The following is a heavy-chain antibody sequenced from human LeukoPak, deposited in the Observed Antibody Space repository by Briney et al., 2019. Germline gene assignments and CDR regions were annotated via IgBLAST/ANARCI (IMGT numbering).Heavy chain of an antibody. V-gene: IGHV3-30*18. J-gene: IGHJ4*02. CDR1: GFTFSSYG. CDR3: AKDLGGSGYDQNYYFDY. D-gene: IGHD5-12*01. Sequence: GGSLRLSCAASGFTFSSYGMHWVRQAPGKGLEWVAVISYDGSNKYYADSVKGRFTISRDNSKNTLYLQMNSLRAEDTAVYYCAKDLGGSGYDQNYYFDYWGQGTLVTVSS. CDR2: ISYDGSNK.